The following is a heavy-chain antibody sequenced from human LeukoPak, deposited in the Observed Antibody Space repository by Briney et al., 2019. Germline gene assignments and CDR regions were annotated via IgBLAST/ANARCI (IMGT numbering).Heavy chain of an antibody. J-gene: IGHJ5*02. CDR2: ISRSSSYI. D-gene: IGHD6-13*01. CDR3: ARSQQQLDEYNWFDP. CDR1: AFTFSSYS. V-gene: IGHV3-21*01. Sequence: AGYLRLSCAASAFTFSSYSMNWDRQAPGKGLEWVSSISRSSSYIYYADSVKGRFTISRDNAKNSLYLQMNSLRAEDTAVYYCARSQQQLDEYNWFDPWGQGTLVTVSS.